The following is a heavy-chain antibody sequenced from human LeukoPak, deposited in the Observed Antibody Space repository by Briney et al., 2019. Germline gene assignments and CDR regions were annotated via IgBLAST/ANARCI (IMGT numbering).Heavy chain of an antibody. CDR1: GYSISSGYY. CDR2: IYHSGST. Sequence: PSETLSLTCTVSGYSISSGYYWGWIRQPPGKGLEWIGSIYHSGSTYYNPSLKSRVTISVDTSKNQFSLKLSSVAAADTAVYYCARVTMTTVSYFDCWGQGTLVTVSS. V-gene: IGHV4-38-2*02. J-gene: IGHJ4*02. CDR3: ARVTMTTVSYFDC. D-gene: IGHD4-11*01.